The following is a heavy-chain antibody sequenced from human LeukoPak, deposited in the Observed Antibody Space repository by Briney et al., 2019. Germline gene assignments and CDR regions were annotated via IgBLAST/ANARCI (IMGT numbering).Heavy chain of an antibody. V-gene: IGHV4-39*02. CDR1: GGSFSSSSYY. Sequence: SETLSLTCTVSGGSFSSSSYYWGWFRQPTGKGLEWLGCIDDSGSTYYNPSLKSRVTISVATPKNHFSLQRSHVTAAATAAYYWAKRGSERCLGHYDFDYWRQGTLVSVSS. J-gene: IGHJ4*02. CDR3: AKRGSERCLGHYDFDY. D-gene: IGHD3-16*01. CDR2: IDDSGST.